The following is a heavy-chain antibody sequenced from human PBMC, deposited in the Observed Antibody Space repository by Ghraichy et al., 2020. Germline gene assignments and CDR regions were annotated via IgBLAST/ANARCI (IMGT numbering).Heavy chain of an antibody. D-gene: IGHD4-23*01. CDR1: DGSISSGGYY. V-gene: IGHV4-31*03. CDR2: IYYTGST. J-gene: IGHJ4*02. Sequence: SETLSLTCTVSDGSISSGGYYWSWIRQHPGTGLEWIGYIYYTGSTFYNPSLKSRITISVDTTENQFSLKLSSVTAADTAVYYCARSTVVADFDSWGQGALVTVSS. CDR3: ARSTVVADFDS.